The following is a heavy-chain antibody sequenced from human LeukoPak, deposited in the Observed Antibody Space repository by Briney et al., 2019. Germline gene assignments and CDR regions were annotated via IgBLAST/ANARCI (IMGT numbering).Heavy chain of an antibody. CDR3: AREGWGYSGYGNFDY. CDR1: GGTFSSYA. CDR2: IIPIFGTA. J-gene: IGHJ4*02. V-gene: IGHV1-69*06. Sequence: ASVKVSCKASGGTFSSYAISWVRQAPGQGLEWMGGIIPIFGTANYAQKFQGRVTITADKSTSTAYMELSSLRSEDTAVYYCAREGWGYSGYGNFDYWGQGTLVTVSS. D-gene: IGHD5-12*01.